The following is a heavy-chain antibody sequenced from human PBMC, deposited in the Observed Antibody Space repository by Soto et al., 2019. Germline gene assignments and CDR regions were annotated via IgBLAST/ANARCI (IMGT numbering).Heavy chain of an antibody. CDR1: GGSISSSSYY. Sequence: LSLTCTVSGGSISSSSYYWAWIRQPPGKGLEWIGTIYYSGSTYYNPSLKSRVTISVDTSKSQFSLKLSSVTAADTAVYYCASLLYYDSSGFYHSFDYWGQGTLVTVSS. V-gene: IGHV4-39*01. CDR2: IYYSGST. CDR3: ASLLYYDSSGFYHSFDY. D-gene: IGHD3-22*01. J-gene: IGHJ4*02.